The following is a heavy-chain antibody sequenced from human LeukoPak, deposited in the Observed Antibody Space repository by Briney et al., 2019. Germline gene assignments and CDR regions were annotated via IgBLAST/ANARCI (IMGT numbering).Heavy chain of an antibody. CDR2: IYPGDSDT. V-gene: IGHV5-51*01. CDR3: ARWNGDYVRSNWFDP. CDR1: GYSFTSYW. D-gene: IGHD4-17*01. J-gene: IGHJ5*02. Sequence: GESLKISCKGSGYSFTSYWIGWVRQMPGKGLEWMGIIYPGDSDTRYSPSFQGQVTISADKSISTAYLQWGSLKASDTAMYYCARWNGDYVRSNWFDPWGQGTLVTVSS.